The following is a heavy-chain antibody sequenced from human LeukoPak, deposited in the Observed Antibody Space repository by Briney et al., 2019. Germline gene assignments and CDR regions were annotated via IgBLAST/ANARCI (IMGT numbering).Heavy chain of an antibody. Sequence: SETLSLXCTVSGGSISSYYWSWIRRPPGKGLESIGYIYYSGSTNYNPSLKSRVTISVDTSKNQFSLKLSSVTAADTAVYYCATTPYDFWSGYYDYWGQGTLVTVSS. J-gene: IGHJ4*02. D-gene: IGHD3-3*01. CDR2: IYYSGST. CDR3: ATTPYDFWSGYYDY. V-gene: IGHV4-59*01. CDR1: GGSISSYY.